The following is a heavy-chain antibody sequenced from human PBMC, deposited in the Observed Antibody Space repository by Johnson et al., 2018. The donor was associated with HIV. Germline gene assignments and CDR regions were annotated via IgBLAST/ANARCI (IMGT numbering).Heavy chain of an antibody. V-gene: IGHV3-9*01. CDR2: ISWNSGSI. CDR3: AKEGNPYVGGATAGGVGGAFDI. CDR1: GFTFDDYA. D-gene: IGHD1-26*01. Sequence: VQLVESGGGLVQPGRSLRLSCAASGFTFDDYAMHWVRQAPGKGLEWVSGISWNSGSIGYADSVKGRFTISRDNAQNSLYLQMNSLRAEDTALYYCAKEGNPYVGGATAGGVGGAFDIWGQGTMVTVSS. J-gene: IGHJ3*02.